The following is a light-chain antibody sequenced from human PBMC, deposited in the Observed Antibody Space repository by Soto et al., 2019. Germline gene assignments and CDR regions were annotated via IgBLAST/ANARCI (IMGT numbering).Light chain of an antibody. Sequence: IMLTQSPCTLSLSTGERATLSCRASQSVSSSYLAWYQQKPGQAPRLLIYGASSRATGIPDRFSGSGSGTDFTLTINRLEPEDFALYYCQQYGSSPPTFGQGTKVDIK. CDR2: GAS. J-gene: IGKJ1*01. CDR3: QQYGSSPPT. V-gene: IGKV3-20*01. CDR1: QSVSSSY.